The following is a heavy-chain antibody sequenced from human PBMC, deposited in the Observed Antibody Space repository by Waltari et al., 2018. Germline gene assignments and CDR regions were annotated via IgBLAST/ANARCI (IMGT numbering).Heavy chain of an antibody. D-gene: IGHD3-3*02. V-gene: IGHV4-4*07. CDR3: ARGPAFRFDY. J-gene: IGHJ4*02. CDR2: IYTSGST. CDR1: GGSISSYY. Sequence: QVQLQESGPGLVKPSETLSLTCTVSGGSISSYYWSWIRHPAGQGLEWIGRIYTSGSTNYHPSLKSRVTISVDKSKNQFSLKLSSVTAADTAVYYCARGPAFRFDYWGQGTLVTVSS.